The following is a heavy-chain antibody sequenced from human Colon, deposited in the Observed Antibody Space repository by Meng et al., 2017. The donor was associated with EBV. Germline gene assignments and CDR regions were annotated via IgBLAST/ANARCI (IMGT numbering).Heavy chain of an antibody. CDR3: ARGGYYSFDY. D-gene: IGHD5-18*01. J-gene: IGHJ4*02. CDR2: IYHSGST. V-gene: IGHV4-4*02. Sequence: VLLRRTCPGLVNPAEPLSLTCAVPGGYTSSVDWWTWVRQSPGKGLEWIGEIYHSGSTNYNPSLKSRVTISVDKSKNQFSLKLTSVTAADTAVYYCARGGYYSFDYWGQRTLVTVSS. CDR1: GGYTSSVDW.